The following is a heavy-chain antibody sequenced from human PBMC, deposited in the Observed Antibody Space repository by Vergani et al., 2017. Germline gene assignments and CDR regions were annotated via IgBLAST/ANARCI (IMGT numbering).Heavy chain of an antibody. V-gene: IGHV3-11*04. CDR1: GFSLSDYY. J-gene: IGHJ4*02. CDR2: ISSSGTTI. Sequence: QGQLVESGGGLVKPGGSLRLSCAASGFSLSDYYMTWIRQAPGKGLEWISYISSSGTTIYYADSVKGRFTISRDNAKNLVFLQMDSLRAEDTALYYCARDLFYYDSSGYYSGFFDYWGQGTLVTVSS. D-gene: IGHD3-22*01. CDR3: ARDLFYYDSSGYYSGFFDY.